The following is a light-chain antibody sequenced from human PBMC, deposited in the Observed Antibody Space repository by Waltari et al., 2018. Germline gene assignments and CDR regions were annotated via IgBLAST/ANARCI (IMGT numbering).Light chain of an antibody. CDR2: DAS. J-gene: IGKJ1*01. Sequence: TQSPGTLSLSPGERATLSCRDSQRVGRYLAWYQQKPGQAPRLLIYDASTRATGIPDRFSGSGSGTDFSLTISRLESEDFAVYYCQKYVNLPATFGQGTKVEIK. CDR1: QRVGRY. V-gene: IGKV3-20*01. CDR3: QKYVNLPAT.